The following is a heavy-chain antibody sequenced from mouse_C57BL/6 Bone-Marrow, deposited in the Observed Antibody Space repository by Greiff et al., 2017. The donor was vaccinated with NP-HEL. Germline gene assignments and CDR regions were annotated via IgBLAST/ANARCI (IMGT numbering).Heavy chain of an antibody. CDR3: ARDGFYYYGSSLNFDY. D-gene: IGHD1-1*01. J-gene: IGHJ2*01. Sequence: EVKVVESEGGLVQPGSSMKLSCTASGFTFSDYYMAWVRQVPEKGLEWVANINYDGSSTYYLDSLKSRFIISRDNAKNILYLQMSSLKSEDTATYYCARDGFYYYGSSLNFDYWGQGTTLTVSS. CDR1: GFTFSDYY. CDR2: INYDGSST. V-gene: IGHV5-16*01.